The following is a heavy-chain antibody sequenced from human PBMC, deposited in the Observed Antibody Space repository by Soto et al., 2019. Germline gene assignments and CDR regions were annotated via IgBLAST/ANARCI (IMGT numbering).Heavy chain of an antibody. V-gene: IGHV1-58*01. D-gene: IGHD2-15*01. Sequence: QMQLVQSGPEVKKPGTSVKVSCKASGFTFTSSAVQWVRQARGQRLEWIGWIVVGIGNTNYAQKFQERVPITRDMSTSTAYMELSSLRSEDTAVYYWEAGGVTVVAYYYYYGMDVWGQGTTVTVAS. CDR2: IVVGIGNT. CDR3: EAGGVTVVAYYYYYGMDV. CDR1: GFTFTSSA. J-gene: IGHJ6*02.